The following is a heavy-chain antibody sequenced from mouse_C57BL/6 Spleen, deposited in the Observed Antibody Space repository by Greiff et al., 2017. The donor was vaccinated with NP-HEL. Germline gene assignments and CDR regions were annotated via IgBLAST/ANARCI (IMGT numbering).Heavy chain of an antibody. D-gene: IGHD2-10*01. CDR2: IYPSDSET. CDR1: GYTFTSYW. CDR3: ARNLLPEDAMDY. V-gene: IGHV1-61*01. Sequence: QVQLQQPGAELVRPGSSVKLSCKASGYTFTSYWMDWVKQRPGQGLEWIGNIYPSDSETHYNQKFKDKATLTVDKSSSTAYMQVSSLTSEDSAVYYCARNLLPEDAMDYWGQGTSLTVSS. J-gene: IGHJ4*01.